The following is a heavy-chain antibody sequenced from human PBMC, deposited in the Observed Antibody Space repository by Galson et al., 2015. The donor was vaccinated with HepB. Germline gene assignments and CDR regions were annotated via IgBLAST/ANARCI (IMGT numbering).Heavy chain of an antibody. J-gene: IGHJ1*01. CDR2: MSDNGDNT. D-gene: IGHD6-19*01. Sequence: SLRLSCAASGFTFSSYAIMWVRQAPGKGLEWVSGMSDNGDNTFYADSVKGRFTISRDISKNTVYLQMNSLRVEDPAVYYCATRSGASGWYSYFQHWGQCTLVTVSS. CDR3: ATRSGASGWYSYFQH. V-gene: IGHV3-23*01. CDR1: GFTFSSYA.